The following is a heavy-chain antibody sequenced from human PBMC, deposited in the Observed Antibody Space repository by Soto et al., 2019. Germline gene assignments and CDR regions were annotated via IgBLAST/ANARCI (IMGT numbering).Heavy chain of an antibody. Sequence: QVQFVQSGAEVKKPGASVKVSCKASGYTFTSYAMHWVRQAPGQRLEWMGWINAGNGNTKYSQKFQGRVTITRDTSASTAYMELSSMRSQDTAVYYCARGLNGYLHYFDYWGQGTLVIVSS. D-gene: IGHD5-18*01. J-gene: IGHJ4*02. CDR2: INAGNGNT. CDR1: GYTFTSYA. CDR3: ARGLNGYLHYFDY. V-gene: IGHV1-3*01.